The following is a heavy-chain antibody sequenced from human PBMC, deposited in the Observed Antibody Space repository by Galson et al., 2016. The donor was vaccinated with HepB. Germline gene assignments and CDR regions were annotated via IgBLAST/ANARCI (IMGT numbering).Heavy chain of an antibody. D-gene: IGHD1-1*01. CDR2: ISTRRTT. J-gene: IGHJ4*02. CDR3: AKEGLVRRIFDH. Sequence: SLRLSCAASGFVFSNFGLSWVRQAPGKGLEWVAGISTRRTTYYSDSVQGRFTISRDNSNNTLYLQMNGLRAEDTAVYYCAKEGLVRRIFDHWGQGTLLTVSS. CDR1: GFVFSNFG. V-gene: IGHV3-23*01.